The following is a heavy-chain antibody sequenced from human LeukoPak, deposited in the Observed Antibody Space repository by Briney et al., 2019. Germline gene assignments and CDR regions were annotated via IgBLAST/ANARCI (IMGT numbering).Heavy chain of an antibody. CDR1: GFIFDDYG. J-gene: IGHJ4*02. CDR3: ARAAYYDSSGYYDPFDH. CDR2: INWNGGST. D-gene: IGHD3-22*01. Sequence: PGGSLRLSCATSGFIFDDYGMSWVRQAPGKGLEWVSGINWNGGSTVYADSLKGRFTISRDNAKNSLYLQMNSLRAEDTALYYCARAAYYDSSGYYDPFDHWGQGTLVTVSS. V-gene: IGHV3-20*04.